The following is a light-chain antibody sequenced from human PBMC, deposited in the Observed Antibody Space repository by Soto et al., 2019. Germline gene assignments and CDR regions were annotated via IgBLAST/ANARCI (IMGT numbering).Light chain of an antibody. CDR2: GAS. V-gene: IGKV3-20*01. CDR3: QQYGSSRLT. J-gene: IGKJ4*01. CDR1: QSVSSSY. Sequence: EIVLTQSPGTLSLSPEERATLSCRASQSVSSSYLAWYQQKPGQAPRLLIHGASNRASGIPDRFSGSGSGTDFTLTISRLEPEDFAVYYCQQYGSSRLTFGGGTKVDIK.